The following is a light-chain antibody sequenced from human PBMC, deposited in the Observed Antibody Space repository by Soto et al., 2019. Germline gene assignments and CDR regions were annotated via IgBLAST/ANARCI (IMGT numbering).Light chain of an antibody. CDR3: ISYIPSTTPHWV. V-gene: IGLV2-14*01. CDR2: EVY. Sequence: QSALTQPASVSGSPGQSITISCTGTNSDVGGYDRVSWYQHHPGKAPKLLIFEVYNRPSGISDRFPGSKSGDTASLTISGLQAEDEADYYCISYIPSTTPHWVFGGGTKLTVL. CDR1: NSDVGGYDR. J-gene: IGLJ3*02.